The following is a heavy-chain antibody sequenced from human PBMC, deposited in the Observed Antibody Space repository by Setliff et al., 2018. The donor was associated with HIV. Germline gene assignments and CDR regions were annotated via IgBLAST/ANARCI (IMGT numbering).Heavy chain of an antibody. CDR2: IYYSGSA. V-gene: IGHV4-30-4*08. D-gene: IGHD4-4*01. CDR1: GGSISSGDYF. J-gene: IGHJ4*02. CDR3: ARVRRDGNSFDD. Sequence: PSETLSLTCTVSGGSISSGDYFLSWNRQAPGKGLEWIGCIYYSGSAYYNPSLQSRVTISVDTSKNQFSLKLSSVTAADTAVYFCARVRRDGNSFDDWGQGTLVTVSS.